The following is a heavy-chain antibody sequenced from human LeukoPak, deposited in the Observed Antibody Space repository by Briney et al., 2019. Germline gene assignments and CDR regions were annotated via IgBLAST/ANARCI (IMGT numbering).Heavy chain of an antibody. J-gene: IGHJ4*02. CDR2: ISAYNGNT. CDR3: ARDQERYSSGWSFDY. CDR1: GYTFTTYG. Sequence: TVKVSCKASGYTFTTYGFTWVRQAPGQGLEWMGWISAYNGNTNYAQKFQGRVTMTTDTSTSTAYMELRSLRPDDTAVYYCARDQERYSSGWSFDYWGQGTLVAVSS. V-gene: IGHV1-18*01. D-gene: IGHD6-19*01.